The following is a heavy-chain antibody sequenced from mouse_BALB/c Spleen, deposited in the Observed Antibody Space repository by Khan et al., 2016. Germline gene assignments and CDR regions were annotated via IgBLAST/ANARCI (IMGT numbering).Heavy chain of an antibody. V-gene: IGHV1S136*01. CDR2: INPYNDGT. CDR3: DIGWGPYYGSSYFDY. Sequence: VQLQQSGPELVKPGASVKMSCKASGYTFTSYVMHWVKQKPGQGLEWIGYINPYNDGTKYNEKFKGKATLTSDKSSSTAYMELSSLTSEDSAVYYCDIGWGPYYGSSYFDYWGQGTTLTVSS. J-gene: IGHJ2*01. CDR1: GYTFTSYV. D-gene: IGHD1-1*01.